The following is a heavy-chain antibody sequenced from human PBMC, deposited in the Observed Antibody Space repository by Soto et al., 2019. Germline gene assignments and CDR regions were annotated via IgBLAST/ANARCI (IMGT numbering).Heavy chain of an antibody. J-gene: IGHJ4*02. CDR1: GGSISTFY. CDR3: ARGLSGSELGYFAY. Sequence: PSETLSLTRAVSGGSISTFYWTWIRQPPWKGLEWIGYVYYTGSTNYSPSLESRVTISVDTSKNQFSLKLNSVTAADTAVYYCARGLSGSELGYFAYWGQGPLVTVSS. CDR2: VYYTGST. V-gene: IGHV4-59*01. D-gene: IGHD1-26*01.